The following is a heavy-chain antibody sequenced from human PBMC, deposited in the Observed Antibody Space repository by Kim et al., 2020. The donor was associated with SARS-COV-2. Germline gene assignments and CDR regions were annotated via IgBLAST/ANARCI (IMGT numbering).Heavy chain of an antibody. CDR3: VTSYSSVWRYWYHDI. Sequence: ADSVKDRFTISRDNSKNMVYLQMNSLRDEDTAVYHCVTSYSSVWRYWYHDIWGRGTLVSVSS. V-gene: IGHV3-33*01. D-gene: IGHD6-19*01. J-gene: IGHJ2*01.